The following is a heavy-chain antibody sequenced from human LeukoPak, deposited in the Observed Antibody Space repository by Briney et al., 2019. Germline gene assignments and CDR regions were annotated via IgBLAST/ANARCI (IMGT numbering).Heavy chain of an antibody. V-gene: IGHV4-30-2*01. D-gene: IGHD3-10*01. CDR3: ARGSQYYYGSGSYDTEYFQH. CDR2: IYHSGST. J-gene: IGHJ1*01. Sequence: PSQTLSLTCTISSGSFNSGGYSWSWIRQPPGKGLEWIGYIYHSGSTYYNPSLKSRVAISVDRSRDQLSLKLSSVTAADTVVYYCARGSQYYYGSGSYDTEYFQHWGQGTLVTVSS. CDR1: SGSFNSGGYS.